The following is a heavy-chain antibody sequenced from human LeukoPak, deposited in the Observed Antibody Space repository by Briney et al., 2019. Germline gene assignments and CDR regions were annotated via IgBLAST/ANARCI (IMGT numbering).Heavy chain of an antibody. J-gene: IGHJ4*02. CDR2: IHQDGSVK. D-gene: IGHD3-3*01. Sequence: GGSPRLSCAASGFAFSTFWMDWGRPAPGKGLEWVGNIHQDGSVKHYVDSVRGRFTISRDNARNSVYLQMNALRVEDTAVYYCTRDFVFWGQGTLVTASS. V-gene: IGHV3-7*01. CDR3: TRDFVF. CDR1: GFAFSTFW.